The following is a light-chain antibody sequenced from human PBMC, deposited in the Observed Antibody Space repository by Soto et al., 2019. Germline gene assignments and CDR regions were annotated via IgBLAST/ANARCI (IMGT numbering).Light chain of an antibody. CDR2: AAS. CDR1: QSVSSSY. Sequence: EIVLTQSPGTLSLFPGERVTLSCRASQSVSSSYLAWYQQKPGQAPRLLIYAASSRATGIPVRFSGSGSGTDFTLTITRLEPEDFAVYYCQQYGSSPPTFGQGTKVEIK. CDR3: QQYGSSPPT. V-gene: IGKV3-20*01. J-gene: IGKJ1*01.